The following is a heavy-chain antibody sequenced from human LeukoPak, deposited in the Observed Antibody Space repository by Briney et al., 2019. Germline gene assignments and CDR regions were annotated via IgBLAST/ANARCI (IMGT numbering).Heavy chain of an antibody. CDR3: ARASVVPAAIHLDY. CDR1: GGTFSSYA. CDR2: TNPNSGGT. Sequence: ASVKVSCKASGGTFSSYAISWVRQAPGQGLEWMGWTNPNSGGTNYAQKFQGRVTMTRDTSISTAYMELSRLRPDDTAVYYCARASVVPAAIHLDYWGQGTLVTVSS. D-gene: IGHD2-2*02. V-gene: IGHV1-2*02. J-gene: IGHJ4*02.